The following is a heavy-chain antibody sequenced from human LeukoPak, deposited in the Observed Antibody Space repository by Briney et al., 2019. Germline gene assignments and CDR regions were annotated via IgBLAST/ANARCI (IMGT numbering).Heavy chain of an antibody. V-gene: IGHV3-23*01. CDR1: GFTFSSYA. J-gene: IGHJ6*02. CDR3: ASRVAATLYGMDV. CDR2: ISGSGGST. D-gene: IGHD2-15*01. Sequence: GGSLRLSCAASGFTFSSYAMSWVRQAPGKGLEWVSAISGSGGSTYYADSVKGRFTISRDNSKNTLYLQMNSLRAEDTAAYYCASRVAATLYGMDVWGQGTTVTVSS.